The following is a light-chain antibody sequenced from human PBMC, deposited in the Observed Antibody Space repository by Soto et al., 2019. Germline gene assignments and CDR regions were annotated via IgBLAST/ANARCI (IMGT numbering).Light chain of an antibody. J-gene: IGLJ2*01. CDR2: RNN. CDR1: SSNIGSNY. CDR3: AAWDDSLSGVV. Sequence: QAVVTQPPSASGTPGQRVTISCSGSSSNIGSNYVYWYQQLRGTAPKLLIYRNNQRPSGVPDRFSGSKSGTSASLAISGLRSEDEADYYCAAWDDSLSGVVFGGGTKLTVL. V-gene: IGLV1-47*01.